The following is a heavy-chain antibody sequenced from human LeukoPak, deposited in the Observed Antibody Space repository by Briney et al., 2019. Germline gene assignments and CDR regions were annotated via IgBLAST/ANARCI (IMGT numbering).Heavy chain of an antibody. CDR2: ISWNSVSL. V-gene: IGHV3-9*01. CDR3: ATFFTIPVIGMDV. CDR1: GFTFGDYA. Sequence: GRSLRLSCAASGFTFGDYAMHWVRQAPGKGLEWVSGISWNSVSLDYADSVKGRFTISRDNAKNSLYLQMNSLRAEDTAVYYCATFFTIPVIGMDVWGQGTTVTVSS. D-gene: IGHD3-3*01. J-gene: IGHJ6*02.